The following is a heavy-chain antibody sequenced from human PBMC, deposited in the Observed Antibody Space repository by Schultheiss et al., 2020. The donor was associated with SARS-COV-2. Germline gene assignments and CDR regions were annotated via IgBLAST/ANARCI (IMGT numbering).Heavy chain of an antibody. Sequence: GGSLRLSCAASGFTFSSYWMSWVRQAPGKGLEWVANIKQDGSEKYYVDSVKGRFTISRDNAKNSLYLQMNSLRAEDTAVYYCARDGGYGGNRWFDPWGQGTLVTVSS. CDR2: IKQDGSEK. D-gene: IGHD4-23*01. CDR3: ARDGGYGGNRWFDP. J-gene: IGHJ5*02. V-gene: IGHV3-7*01. CDR1: GFTFSSYW.